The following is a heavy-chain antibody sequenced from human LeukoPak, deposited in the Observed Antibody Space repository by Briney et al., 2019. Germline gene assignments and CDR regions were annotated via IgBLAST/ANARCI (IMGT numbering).Heavy chain of an antibody. CDR3: ASTYYYGSGSSY. V-gene: IGHV4-38-2*02. CDR1: GYSISSGYY. D-gene: IGHD3-10*01. CDR2: IYHSGST. Sequence: SETLSLTCTVSGYSISSGYYWGWIRQPPGKGLEWIGSIYHSGSTYYNPSLKSRVTISVDTSKNQFSLKLSSVTAADTAVYYCASTYYYGSGSSYWGQGTLVTVSS. J-gene: IGHJ4*02.